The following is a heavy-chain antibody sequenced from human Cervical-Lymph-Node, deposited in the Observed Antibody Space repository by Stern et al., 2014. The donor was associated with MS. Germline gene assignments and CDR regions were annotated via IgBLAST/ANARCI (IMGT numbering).Heavy chain of an antibody. CDR1: GYSISSGYY. Sequence: QLVQSGPGLVKPSETLSLTCTVSGYSISSGYYWGWIRQPPGKGLEWIGTIYHSGSTYYNPSLKSRVTISVDTSKNQFSLKLSSVTAADTAVYYCAREEQQLVHGNWFDPWGQGTLVTVSS. J-gene: IGHJ5*02. CDR3: AREEQQLVHGNWFDP. CDR2: IYHSGST. V-gene: IGHV4-38-2*02. D-gene: IGHD6-13*01.